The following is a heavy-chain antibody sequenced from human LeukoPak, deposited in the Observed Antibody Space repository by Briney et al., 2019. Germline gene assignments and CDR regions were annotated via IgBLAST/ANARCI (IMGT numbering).Heavy chain of an antibody. J-gene: IGHJ4*02. D-gene: IGHD3-16*01. Sequence: GSLRLSCTVSGGSISSSSYYWGWIRQPPGKGLEWIGSIYYSGSTYYNPSLKSRVTISVDTSKNQFSLKLSSVTAADTAVYYCARGLIPIDYWGQGTLVTVSS. CDR3: ARGLIPIDY. V-gene: IGHV4-39*07. CDR2: IYYSGST. CDR1: GGSISSSSYY.